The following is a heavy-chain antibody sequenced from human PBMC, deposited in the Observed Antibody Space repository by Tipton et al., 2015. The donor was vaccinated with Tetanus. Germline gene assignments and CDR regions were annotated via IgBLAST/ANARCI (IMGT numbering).Heavy chain of an antibody. CDR1: GASISTLNYY. CDR2: ISYRGET. V-gene: IGHV4-39*01. CDR3: ARHYDTSGYYFV. J-gene: IGHJ4*02. D-gene: IGHD3-22*01. Sequence: TLSLTCSVSGASISTLNYYWAWIRQPPGRGLEWIGAISYRGETHFNPSLGSRVSMSVDTSKNHFSVDLSSVTAADTAVYFCARHYDTSGYYFVWGQGVLVTVSS.